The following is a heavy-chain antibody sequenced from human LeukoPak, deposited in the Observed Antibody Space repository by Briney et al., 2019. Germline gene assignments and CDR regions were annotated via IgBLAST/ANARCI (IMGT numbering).Heavy chain of an antibody. CDR2: ISYDGSNK. CDR1: GFTFSSYG. D-gene: IGHD6-13*01. J-gene: IGHJ6*04. V-gene: IGHV3-30*18. Sequence: GGSLRLSCAASGFTFSSYGMHWVRQAPGKGLEWVAVISYDGSNKYYADSVKGRFTISRDNSKNTLYLQMNSLRAEDTAVYYCAKVVQYSSSWYGSYYGMDVWGKGTTVTVSS. CDR3: AKVVQYSSSWYGSYYGMDV.